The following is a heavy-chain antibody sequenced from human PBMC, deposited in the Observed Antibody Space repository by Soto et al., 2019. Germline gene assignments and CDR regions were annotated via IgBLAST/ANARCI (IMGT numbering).Heavy chain of an antibody. J-gene: IGHJ6*03. CDR3: ARRARPDFYYMDV. CDR1: GFTLSGYA. CDR2: ISSNGVGT. D-gene: IGHD6-6*01. Sequence: GGSLRLSCAASGFTLSGYAMDWVGQAPGKGLEYVSGISSNGVGTYYANSVQGRFTISRDNSKNTVYLQMGSLRPEDMAVYYCARRARPDFYYMDVWGKGATVTVSS. V-gene: IGHV3-64*01.